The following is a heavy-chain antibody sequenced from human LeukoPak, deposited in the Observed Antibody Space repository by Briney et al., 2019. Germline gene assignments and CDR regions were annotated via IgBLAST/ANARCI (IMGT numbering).Heavy chain of an antibody. Sequence: GGSLRLSCAASGFTFSRNWMHWVRQAPGKGLVWVSRISRDGSSTSYADSVKGRFTISRDNAKNTLYLQMNSVRAEDTAVYYCARVDYGDYVAAVDLWGQGTMVTVSS. V-gene: IGHV3-74*01. J-gene: IGHJ3*01. CDR2: ISRDGSST. CDR1: GFTFSRNW. D-gene: IGHD4-17*01. CDR3: ARVDYGDYVAAVDL.